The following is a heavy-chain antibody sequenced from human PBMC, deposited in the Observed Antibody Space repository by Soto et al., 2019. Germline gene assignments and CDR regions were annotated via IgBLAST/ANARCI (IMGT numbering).Heavy chain of an antibody. CDR2: INGGGDVK. D-gene: IGHD1-20*01. J-gene: IGHJ4*02. Sequence: EVQLVESGGGLVQPGRSLRLSCAASGFAFANYEMHWVRQAPGKGLDWVAYINGGGDVKYYADSVEGRFTISRDDSQNTLDLQMSSLRAEDTAVYYCATVHNTSRSFNYWGQGTLVTVSS. CDR1: GFAFANYE. V-gene: IGHV3-48*03. CDR3: ATVHNTSRSFNY.